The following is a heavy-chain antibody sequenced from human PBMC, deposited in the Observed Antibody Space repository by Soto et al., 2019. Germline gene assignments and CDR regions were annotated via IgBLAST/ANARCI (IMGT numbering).Heavy chain of an antibody. D-gene: IGHD3-3*01. J-gene: IGHJ4*02. CDR2: IYPGDSDT. V-gene: IGHV5-51*01. CDR1: GYSFTSYW. Sequence: PGESLKISCKGSGYSFTSYWIGWVRQMPGKGLEWIGIIYPGDSDTRYSPSFQGQVTISADKSISTAYLQWSSLKASDTAMYYCARLDSSTIFGVVINSAPLYYFDYWGQGTLVTVSS. CDR3: ARLDSSTIFGVVINSAPLYYFDY.